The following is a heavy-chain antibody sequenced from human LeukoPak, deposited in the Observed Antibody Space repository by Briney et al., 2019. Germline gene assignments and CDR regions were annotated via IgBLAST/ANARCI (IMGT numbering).Heavy chain of an antibody. D-gene: IGHD5-12*01. CDR2: IYSGGST. CDR1: GFTVSSNY. Sequence: GGSLRLSCAASGFTVSSNYMSWVRQAPGKGLEWVSVIYSGGSTYYADSVKGRFTISRDNAKNSLYLQMNSLRAEDTAVYYCARAPRIYSGYDFYWFDPWGQGTLVTVSS. J-gene: IGHJ5*02. V-gene: IGHV3-66*01. CDR3: ARAPRIYSGYDFYWFDP.